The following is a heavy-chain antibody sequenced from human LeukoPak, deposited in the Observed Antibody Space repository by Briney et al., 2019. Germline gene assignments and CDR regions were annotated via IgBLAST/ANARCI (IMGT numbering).Heavy chain of an antibody. J-gene: IGHJ4*02. Sequence: GGSLRLSCAASGFTFDDYAMPWVRQAPGKGLEWVSGISWNSGSIGYADSVKGRFTISRDNAKNSLYLQMNSLRAEDTALYYCATLVWFGEEPFDYWGQGTLVTVSS. CDR1: GFTFDDYA. V-gene: IGHV3-9*01. CDR3: ATLVWFGEEPFDY. D-gene: IGHD3-10*01. CDR2: ISWNSGSI.